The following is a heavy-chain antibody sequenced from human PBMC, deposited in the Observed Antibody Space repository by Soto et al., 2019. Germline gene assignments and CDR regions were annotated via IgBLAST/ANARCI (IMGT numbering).Heavy chain of an antibody. CDR3: ARQPYSSRVLDP. J-gene: IGHJ5*02. D-gene: IGHD6-13*01. V-gene: IGHV3-23*01. CDR2: ISASGSSK. Sequence: GGSLRLSCAVSGFTFSNYAMTWVRQAPGKGLEWVAGISASGSSKYEADSVKGRFTISRDNAKNSLYLQMNSLRAEDTAVYYCARQPYSSRVLDPWGQGTLVTVSS. CDR1: GFTFSNYA.